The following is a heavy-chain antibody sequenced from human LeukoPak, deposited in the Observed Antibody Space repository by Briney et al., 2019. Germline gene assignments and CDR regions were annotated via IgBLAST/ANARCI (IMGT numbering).Heavy chain of an antibody. J-gene: IGHJ4*02. Sequence: SETLSLTCTVSGGSVSSTTYYWSWIRQPPGQGLEWIGEISLSGLTNYHPSLKSRVTVSLDKSKNLLFLKMTSVTAADTAVYYCSRENGAFSPFGYWGQGTLVTVSS. CDR3: SRENGAFSPFGY. D-gene: IGHD2-8*01. CDR1: GGSVSSTTYY. V-gene: IGHV4-61*01. CDR2: ISLSGLT.